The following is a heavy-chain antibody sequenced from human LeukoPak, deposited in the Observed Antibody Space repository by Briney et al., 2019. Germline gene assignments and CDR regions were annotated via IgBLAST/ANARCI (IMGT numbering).Heavy chain of an antibody. J-gene: IGHJ5*02. CDR3: ARDGSCSGGSCAMDGWFDP. V-gene: IGHV1-18*01. CDR1: GYTFTNYG. D-gene: IGHD2-15*01. Sequence: ASVKVSCKASGYTFTNYGIFWVRQAPGQGLEWMGWVSAYSGNTNYAQKLQGRVTMTTDTSTSTAYMELRSLTSDDTAVYYCARDGSCSGGSCAMDGWFDPWGQGTLVTVSS. CDR2: VSAYSGNT.